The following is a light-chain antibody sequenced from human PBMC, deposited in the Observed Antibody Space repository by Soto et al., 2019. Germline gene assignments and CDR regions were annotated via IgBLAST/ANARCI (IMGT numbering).Light chain of an antibody. CDR1: QSVSASS. J-gene: IGKJ5*01. CDR3: QQYNEWPPFT. CDR2: GAS. V-gene: IGKV3D-15*01. Sequence: EIVLTQSPGTLSLSPGQRATLSCRASQSVSASSLAWYQHKPGQAPRLLIFGASSRATGVPDRFSGSVSGTEFTLTISSLQSEDFAVYYCQQYNEWPPFTFGQGTRLENK.